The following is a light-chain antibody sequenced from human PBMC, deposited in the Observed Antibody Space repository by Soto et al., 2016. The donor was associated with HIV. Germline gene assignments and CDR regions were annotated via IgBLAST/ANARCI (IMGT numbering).Light chain of an antibody. J-gene: IGLJ3*02. CDR3: NSRDSGVDHVV. CDR2: GQN. V-gene: IGLV3-19*01. CDR1: SLRTYY. Sequence: SSELTQDPDVSVALGQTVTITCQGDSLRTYYANWFQQKPGQAPVLVIFGQNNRPSGTPDRFSGSSSGNTASLTITGALAEDEADYYCNSRDSGVDHVVFGGGTKLTV.